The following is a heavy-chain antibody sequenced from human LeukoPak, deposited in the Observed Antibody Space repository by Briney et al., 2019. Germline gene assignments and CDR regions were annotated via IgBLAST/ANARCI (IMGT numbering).Heavy chain of an antibody. D-gene: IGHD6-6*01. Sequence: GGSLRLSCAASGFTFSNYGMQWVRQAPGKGLEWVAVISYTGKSQYYVDSVKGRFTITRDNSKNTLYLQMSSLRAEDTAVYYCVKETDEYSSSSSDYWGQGTLVTVSS. CDR3: VKETDEYSSSSSDY. CDR2: ISYTGKSQ. V-gene: IGHV3-30*18. J-gene: IGHJ4*02. CDR1: GFTFSNYG.